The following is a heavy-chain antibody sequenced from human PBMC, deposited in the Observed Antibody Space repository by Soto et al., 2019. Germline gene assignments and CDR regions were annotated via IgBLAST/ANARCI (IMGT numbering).Heavy chain of an antibody. J-gene: IGHJ4*02. CDR2: VRHTGDT. Sequence: KASETLPLTCSVSGASVSRNYWGWVRQTPGRGLEFIGHVRHTGDTTESPSLKSRIVLSIDTSSNRFSLKVFSMTAADTAVYFCARLAYDNVWNSYYFDLWGQGTLVTVSS. V-gene: IGHV4-59*02. D-gene: IGHD1-1*01. CDR1: GASVSRNY. CDR3: ARLAYDNVWNSYYFDL.